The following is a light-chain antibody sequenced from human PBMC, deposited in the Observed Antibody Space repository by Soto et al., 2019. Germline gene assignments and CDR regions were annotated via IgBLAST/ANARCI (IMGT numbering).Light chain of an antibody. CDR1: QDINNY. CDR3: QQSNDLVS. V-gene: IGKV1-33*01. Sequence: GYIVTITCQASQDINNYVNWYQQKPGKAPKLLIFDASTLKTGVPSRFSGSGSGTDFSFTISSLQPEDIATYYCQQSNDLVSFGQGTRLEIK. CDR2: DAS. J-gene: IGKJ5*01.